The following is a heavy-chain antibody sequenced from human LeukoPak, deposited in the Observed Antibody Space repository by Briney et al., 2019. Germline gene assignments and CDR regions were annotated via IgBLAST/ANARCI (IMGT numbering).Heavy chain of an antibody. CDR1: GFTVSSNY. Sequence: PGGSLRLSCAASGFTVSSNYMSWVRQAPGKGLEWVSFISSSSSYIHYADSVKGRFTISRDNAKNSLYLQMNSLRAEDTAVYYCARVVDTPMVLYGAFDIWGQGTMVTVSS. CDR3: ARVVDTPMVLYGAFDI. D-gene: IGHD5-18*01. J-gene: IGHJ3*02. V-gene: IGHV3-21*01. CDR2: ISSSSSYI.